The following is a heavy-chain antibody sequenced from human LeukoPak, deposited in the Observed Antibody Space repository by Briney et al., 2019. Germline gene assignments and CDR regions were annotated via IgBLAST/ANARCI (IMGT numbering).Heavy chain of an antibody. CDR3: AKEGKTRNWNYYQAKSVY. D-gene: IGHD1-7*01. CDR2: ISSSGSTK. CDR1: GFTFSSYS. J-gene: IGHJ4*02. Sequence: GGSLRLSCAASGFTFSSYSMNWVRQAPGKGLEWVSYISSSGSTKYYTDSVKGRFTISRDNSKNTLSLQMNSLRAEDTAVYYCAKEGKTRNWNYYQAKSVYWGQGTLVTVSS. V-gene: IGHV3-48*01.